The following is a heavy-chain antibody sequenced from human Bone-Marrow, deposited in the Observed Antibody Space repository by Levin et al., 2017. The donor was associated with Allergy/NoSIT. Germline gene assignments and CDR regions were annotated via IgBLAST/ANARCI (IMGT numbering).Heavy chain of an antibody. CDR3: AKGSSTSWYFDS. V-gene: IGHV3-30*18. Sequence: GGSLRLSCAASGFTFSSYAMHWVRQGPGKGLEWVAVVSMDGNKKHFADSVKGRFTISRDNSKNTLSLQMNSLRPEDTSVYYFAKGSSTSWYFDSWGQGTLVTVSS. J-gene: IGHJ4*02. CDR1: GFTFSSYA. D-gene: IGHD2-2*01. CDR2: VSMDGNKK.